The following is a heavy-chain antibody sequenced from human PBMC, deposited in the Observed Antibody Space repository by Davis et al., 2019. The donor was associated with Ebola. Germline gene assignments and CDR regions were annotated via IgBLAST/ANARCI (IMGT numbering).Heavy chain of an antibody. D-gene: IGHD6-13*01. CDR1: GFTFSSYS. Sequence: GESLKISCAASGFTFSSYSMNWVRQAPGKGLEWVSSISSSSSYIYYADSVKGRFTISRDNAKNSLYLQMNSLRAEDTAVYYCARDLRYRGGSSSWYGGANWFDPWGQGTLVTVSS. CDR2: ISSSSSYI. J-gene: IGHJ5*02. CDR3: ARDLRYRGGSSSWYGGANWFDP. V-gene: IGHV3-21*01.